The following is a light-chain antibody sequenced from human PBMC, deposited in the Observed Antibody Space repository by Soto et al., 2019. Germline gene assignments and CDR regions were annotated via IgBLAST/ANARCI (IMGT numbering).Light chain of an antibody. CDR2: GAT. CDR1: QSVSSGY. J-gene: IGKJ2*01. CDR3: QQYDSSPRT. Sequence: VLTQSPGTLSLSLGERATLSCRASQSVSSGYLAWYQQKPGQAPRLLIYGATSRAAGIPDRFSGSGSGTDFTLTISRLEPEDFAVYYCQQYDSSPRTFGQGPKMEIK. V-gene: IGKV3-20*01.